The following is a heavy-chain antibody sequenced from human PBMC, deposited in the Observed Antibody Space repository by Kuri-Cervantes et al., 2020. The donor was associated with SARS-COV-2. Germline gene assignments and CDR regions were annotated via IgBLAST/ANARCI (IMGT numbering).Heavy chain of an antibody. Sequence: SETLSLTCTVSGGSISSGGYYWSWIRQHPGKGLEWIGYIYYSGSIYYNPSLKSRVTISVDTSKNQFSLKLSSVTAADTAVYYCARAGVGDFWSGYYGMDVWGQGTTGTASS. J-gene: IGHJ6*02. CDR3: ARAGVGDFWSGYYGMDV. D-gene: IGHD3-3*01. V-gene: IGHV4-31*03. CDR2: IYYSGSI. CDR1: GGSISSGGYY.